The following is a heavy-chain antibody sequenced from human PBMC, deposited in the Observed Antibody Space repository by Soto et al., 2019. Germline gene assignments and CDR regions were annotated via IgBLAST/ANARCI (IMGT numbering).Heavy chain of an antibody. D-gene: IGHD4-17*01. V-gene: IGHV4-30-2*03. CDR1: GGSISSGGYS. CDR3: ARHRFSDYGDNFDY. J-gene: IGHJ4*02. Sequence: TLSLTCAVSGGSISSGGYSWSWIRQPPGKGLEWIGYIYHSGSTYYNPSLKSRVTISVDTSKNQFSLKLSSVTAADTAVYYCARHRFSDYGDNFDYWGQGTLVTVSS. CDR2: IYHSGST.